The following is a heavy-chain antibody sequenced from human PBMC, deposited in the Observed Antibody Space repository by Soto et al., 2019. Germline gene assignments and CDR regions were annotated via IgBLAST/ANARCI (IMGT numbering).Heavy chain of an antibody. Sequence: SETLSLTCTVSGGSISSYYWSWIRQPPGKGLEWIGYIYYSGSTNYNPSLKSRVTISVDTSKNQFSLKLSSVTAADTAVYYCARHPVGSGVTWFDPWGQGTLVTVSS. CDR2: IYYSGST. CDR3: ARHPVGSGVTWFDP. D-gene: IGHD1-26*01. CDR1: GGSISSYY. V-gene: IGHV4-59*08. J-gene: IGHJ5*02.